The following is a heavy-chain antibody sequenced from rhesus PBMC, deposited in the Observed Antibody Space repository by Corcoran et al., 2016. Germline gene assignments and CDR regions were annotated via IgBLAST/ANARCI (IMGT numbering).Heavy chain of an antibody. V-gene: IGHV4-99*01. Sequence: QVQLQESGPGLVKPSETLSLTCAVSGHSISSGYDWGWIRHPPGKGLAYIGGISGSSGSTYYNPSLKSRVTISKDTSKNQFSLKLRSVTAADTAVHYCARRGNSGRFDVWGAGVLVTVSS. J-gene: IGHJ5-1*01. CDR2: ISGSSGST. CDR1: GHSISSGYD. D-gene: IGHD3-16*01. CDR3: ARRGNSGRFDV.